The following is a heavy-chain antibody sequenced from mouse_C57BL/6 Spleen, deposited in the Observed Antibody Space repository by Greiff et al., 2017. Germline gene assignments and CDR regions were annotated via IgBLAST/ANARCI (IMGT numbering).Heavy chain of an antibody. CDR1: GYSFTDYN. Sequence: EVQLQQSGPELVKPGASVKISCKASGYSFTDYNMNWVKQSNGKSLEWIGVINPNYGTTSYNQKFKGKATLTVDQSSSTAYMQLNSLTSEDSAVYYCARWGYGNYVGNYYAMDYWGQGTSVTVSS. V-gene: IGHV1-39*01. D-gene: IGHD2-10*02. CDR3: ARWGYGNYVGNYYAMDY. J-gene: IGHJ4*01. CDR2: INPNYGTT.